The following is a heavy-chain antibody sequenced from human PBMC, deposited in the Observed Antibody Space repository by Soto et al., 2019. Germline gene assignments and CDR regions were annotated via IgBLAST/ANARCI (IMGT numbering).Heavy chain of an antibody. V-gene: IGHV3-21*01. J-gene: IGHJ3*02. CDR2: ISSSSSYI. CDR1: GFTFSSYS. CDR3: ARAKLWFGDPNGAFDI. Sequence: GGSLRLSCAASGFTFSSYSMNWVRQAPGKGLEWVSSISSSSSYIYYADSVKGRFTISRDNAKNSLYLQMNSLRAEDTAVYYCARAKLWFGDPNGAFDIWGQGTMVTVSS. D-gene: IGHD3-10*01.